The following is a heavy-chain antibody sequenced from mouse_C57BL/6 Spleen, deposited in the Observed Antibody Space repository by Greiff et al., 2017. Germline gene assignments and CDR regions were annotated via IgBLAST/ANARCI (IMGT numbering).Heavy chain of an antibody. CDR1: GYTFTSSW. J-gene: IGHJ2*01. Sequence: QVQLQQPGAELVMPGASVKLSCKASGYTFTSSWMHWVKQRPGQGLEWIGELDPSDSSTNSNQKFTGKSTLTVAKSSSTAYMQLSSLTSEDSAVYYCARRDCGSLFDYWGQGTTLTVSS. V-gene: IGHV1-69*01. CDR2: LDPSDSST. CDR3: ARRDCGSLFDY. D-gene: IGHD1-1*01.